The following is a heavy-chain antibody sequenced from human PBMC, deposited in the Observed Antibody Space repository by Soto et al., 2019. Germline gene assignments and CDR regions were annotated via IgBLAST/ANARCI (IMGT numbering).Heavy chain of an antibody. Sequence: PSETLSLTCTVSGGSVSSPNSYWSWIRQTPGKGLEWIGYLYHSGSTNYNPSLKSRVTISVDTSKNQFLLNLRSVTAADTAIYYCARVGPNMRYYDTRGSSFDMWGQGTLVTVSS. J-gene: IGHJ3*02. CDR1: GGSVSSPNSY. CDR2: LYHSGST. V-gene: IGHV4-61*01. D-gene: IGHD3-22*01. CDR3: ARVGPNMRYYDTRGSSFDM.